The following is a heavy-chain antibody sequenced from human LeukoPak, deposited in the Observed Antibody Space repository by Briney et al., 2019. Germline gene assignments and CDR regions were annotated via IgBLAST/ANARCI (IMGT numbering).Heavy chain of an antibody. D-gene: IGHD3-10*01. CDR2: ILYDGSSE. CDR3: ARDKEVGQPGHWFDT. CDR1: GFTFNSYA. V-gene: IGHV3-30*04. J-gene: IGHJ5*02. Sequence: PGGSLRLSCAASGFTFNSYAMHWVRQAPGKGLEWVAVILYDGSSEYYADSVKGRFTVSRDNSENTLYVQMNSLRAEDTAVYYCARDKEVGQPGHWFDTWGQGTLVTVSS.